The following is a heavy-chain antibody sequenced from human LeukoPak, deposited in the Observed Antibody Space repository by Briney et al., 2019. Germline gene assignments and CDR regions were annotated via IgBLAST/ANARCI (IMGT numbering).Heavy chain of an antibody. D-gene: IGHD3-16*01. Sequence: PSETLSLTCTVSGGSINSAPWSWIRQPPGKGLEWMGFISYDGSTSYNPSLGSRVTISVDTSKNQFSLNLSSVTAADTAVYYCARVGRGGATYGYVDYWGQGALVTVSS. V-gene: IGHV4-59*12. CDR3: ARVGRGGATYGYVDY. CDR1: GGSINSAP. J-gene: IGHJ4*02. CDR2: ISYDGST.